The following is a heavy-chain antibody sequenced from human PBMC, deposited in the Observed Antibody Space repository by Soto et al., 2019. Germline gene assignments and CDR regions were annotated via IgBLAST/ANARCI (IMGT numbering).Heavy chain of an antibody. J-gene: IGHJ5*02. D-gene: IGHD2-15*01. CDR2: TYYRSKWYN. Sequence: SQTLSLTCAISGDSVSINSAAWTWIRQSPSRGLEWLGRTYYRSKWYNDYAVSVKSRITINPDTSKNQFSLQLTSVTPEDTAVYYCARARDSYLHLGSNWFDPWGQGTLVTV. CDR1: GDSVSINSAA. CDR3: ARARDSYLHLGSNWFDP. V-gene: IGHV6-1*01.